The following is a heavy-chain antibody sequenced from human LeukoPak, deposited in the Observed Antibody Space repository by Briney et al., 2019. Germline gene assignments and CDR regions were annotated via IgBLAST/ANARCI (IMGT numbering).Heavy chain of an antibody. J-gene: IGHJ4*02. Sequence: GGSLRLSCAASGFTFSSYDMHWVRQAPGKGLEWVAFIRYDGSNKYYADSVKGRFTISRDNSKNTLYLQMNSLRAEDTAVYYCAKDRPIYSYGYSFFDYWGQGTLVTVSS. CDR3: AKDRPIYSYGYSFFDY. V-gene: IGHV3-30*02. CDR1: GFTFSSYD. CDR2: IRYDGSNK. D-gene: IGHD5-18*01.